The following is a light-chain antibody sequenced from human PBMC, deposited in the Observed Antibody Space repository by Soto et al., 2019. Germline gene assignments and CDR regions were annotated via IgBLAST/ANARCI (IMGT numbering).Light chain of an antibody. J-gene: IGKJ2*01. CDR2: GSS. CDR3: QQYGSSPPYT. Sequence: EVVLTQSPGTLSLSPGARATLSCRASQTVSNNYLAWYQHKPCQSPKLLIFGSSDRDTGIPDRFSGSGSGTDFTLTISRLEPDDFAVYYCQQYGSSPPYTFGQGAKLEIK. V-gene: IGKV3-20*01. CDR1: QTVSNNY.